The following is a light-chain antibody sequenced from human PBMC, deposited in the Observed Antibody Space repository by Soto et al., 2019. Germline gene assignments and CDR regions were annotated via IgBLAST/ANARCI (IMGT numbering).Light chain of an antibody. CDR2: GAS. CDR3: QEYYIWPLS. Sequence: EIVMTQSPATLSESPGQRATLSCRASQSISSNLAWYQKKPGQAPRRLVYGASLTATGIPGSFGGSGSGSEFNRPISNPPPQDFELYYCQEYYIWPLSFGGGTLVEVK. CDR1: QSISSN. V-gene: IGKV3D-15*03. J-gene: IGKJ4*01.